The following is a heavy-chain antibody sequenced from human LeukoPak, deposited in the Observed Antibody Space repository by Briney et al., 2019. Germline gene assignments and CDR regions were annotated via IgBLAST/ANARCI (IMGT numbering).Heavy chain of an antibody. V-gene: IGHV3-11*01. CDR2: ISSSGSTI. Sequence: TGGSLRLSCAASGFTFSDYYMSWIRQTPGKGLEGISYISSSGSTIYYADSVKGRFTISRDNAKKSLYLQMNSLRAEDTAVYYCARDRGCHGGTCSPPWYFYGMDVWGQGTTVTVS. CDR3: ARDRGCHGGTCSPPWYFYGMDV. J-gene: IGHJ6*02. CDR1: GFTFSDYY. D-gene: IGHD2-15*01.